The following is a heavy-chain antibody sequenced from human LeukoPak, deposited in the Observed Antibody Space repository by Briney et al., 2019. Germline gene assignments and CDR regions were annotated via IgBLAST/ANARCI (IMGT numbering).Heavy chain of an antibody. CDR3: AREFFLPDFWSGYVDY. J-gene: IGHJ4*02. CDR2: TYYRSKWYN. Sequence: SQTLSLTCGISGDSVSSNTAAWNWIRQSPSRGLEWLGRTYYRSKWYNDYAVSVKSRITINPDTSKNQFSLQLNSVTPEDTAVYYCAREFFLPDFWSGYVDYWGQGTLVTVSS. D-gene: IGHD3-3*01. V-gene: IGHV6-1*01. CDR1: GDSVSSNTAA.